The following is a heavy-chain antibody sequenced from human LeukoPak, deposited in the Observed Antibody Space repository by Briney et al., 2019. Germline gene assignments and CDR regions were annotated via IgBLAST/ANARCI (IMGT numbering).Heavy chain of an antibody. CDR2: IKHDGSEK. CDR1: GFTFSMYW. CDR3: ARITGIEAAGDY. J-gene: IGHJ4*02. V-gene: IGHV3-7*04. Sequence: PGGSLRLSCAASGFTFSMYWMSWVRQAPGKGLEWVANIKHDGSEKFYVDSVKGRFIISRDNAKNSLFLQLNSLRDEDTAVYYCARITGIEAAGDYWGQGTLVTVSS. D-gene: IGHD6-25*01.